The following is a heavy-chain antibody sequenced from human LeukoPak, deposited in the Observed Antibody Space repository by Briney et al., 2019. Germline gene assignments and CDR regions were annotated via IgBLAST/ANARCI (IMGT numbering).Heavy chain of an antibody. D-gene: IGHD6-19*01. CDR1: GFTFSSYA. J-gene: IGHJ4*02. CDR2: ISGSGGST. V-gene: IGHV3-23*01. Sequence: PGGSLRLSCAASGFTFSSYAMSWVRQAPGKGLEWVSAISGSGGSTYYADSVKGRFTISRDNSKNTLYLQMNSLRAEDTAVYYCARGGILAVAGKLGYWGQGTLVTVSS. CDR3: ARGGILAVAGKLGY.